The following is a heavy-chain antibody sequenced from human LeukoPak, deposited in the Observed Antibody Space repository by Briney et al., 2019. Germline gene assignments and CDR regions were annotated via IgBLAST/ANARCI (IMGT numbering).Heavy chain of an antibody. CDR2: ISGSGRTI. CDR1: GFPFSNYA. D-gene: IGHD4-11*01. J-gene: IGHJ5*02. V-gene: IGHV3-23*01. Sequence: GGSLRLSCAASGFPFSNYAMNWVRQAPGKGLEWVSIISGSGRTIYYADSVKGRFTISRDNSKNMLYLLMNSLRAEDSAIYYCAKKPKTVNGNDCFDPWGQGTLVTVSS. CDR3: AKKPKTVNGNDCFDP.